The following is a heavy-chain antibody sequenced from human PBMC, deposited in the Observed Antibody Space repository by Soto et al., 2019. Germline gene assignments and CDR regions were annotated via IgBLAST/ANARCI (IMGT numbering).Heavy chain of an antibody. V-gene: IGHV3-23*01. CDR1: GFTFSSYA. CDR3: AKRLTYGTSWYYFDY. J-gene: IGHJ4*02. CDR2: ISAGGSTT. Sequence: VGSLRLSCSSSGFTFSSYARNLVLQAPFKGLEWVSTISAGGSTTYYADSVKGRFTISRDNSKNTVFLQMNSLRAEDTAIYYCAKRLTYGTSWYYFDYWGQGTLVTVSS. D-gene: IGHD6-13*01.